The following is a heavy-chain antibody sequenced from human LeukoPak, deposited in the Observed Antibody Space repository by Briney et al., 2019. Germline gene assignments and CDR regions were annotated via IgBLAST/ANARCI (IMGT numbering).Heavy chain of an antibody. CDR1: GFSLSTSGVG. CDR2: IYWDDDK. CDR3: AHSAIAARSFDY. V-gene: IGHV2-5*02. J-gene: IGHJ4*02. D-gene: IGHD6-13*01. Sequence: SGPTLVKPTQTLTLTFTFSGFSLSTSGVGVGWIRQPPGKALEWLALIYWDDDKRYSPSLKSRLTITKDTSKNQVVLTMTNMDPVDTAKYFCAHSAIAARSFDYWGQGILVTVSS.